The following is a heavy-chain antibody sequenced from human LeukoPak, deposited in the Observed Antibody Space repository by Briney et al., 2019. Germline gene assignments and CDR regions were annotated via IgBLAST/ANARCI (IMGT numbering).Heavy chain of an antibody. CDR2: IRSGGSDK. V-gene: IGHV3-30*02. Sequence: GGSLRLSCAAFEFTFSSYGMHWVRQAPGMGLEWVTFIRSGGSDKYYAVSVKGRFTISRDNSKNTLYLQMNSLRAEDTAVYYCAKDIAAAGNDYWGQGTLVTVSS. CDR3: AKDIAAAGNDY. CDR1: EFTFSSYG. J-gene: IGHJ4*02. D-gene: IGHD6-13*01.